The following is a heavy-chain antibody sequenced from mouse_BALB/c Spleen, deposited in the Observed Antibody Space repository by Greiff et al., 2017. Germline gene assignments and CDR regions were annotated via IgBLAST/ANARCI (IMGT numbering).Heavy chain of an antibody. D-gene: IGHD3-2*01. Sequence: QVQLKQSGPGLVQPSQSLSITCTVSGFSLTSYGVHWVRQSPGKGLEWLGVIWSGGSTDYNAAFISRLSISKDNSKSQVFFKMNSLQANDTAIYYCARMDSSGYAYWGQGTLVTVSA. CDR3: ARMDSSGYAY. CDR1: GFSLTSYG. CDR2: IWSGGST. J-gene: IGHJ3*01. V-gene: IGHV2-2*02.